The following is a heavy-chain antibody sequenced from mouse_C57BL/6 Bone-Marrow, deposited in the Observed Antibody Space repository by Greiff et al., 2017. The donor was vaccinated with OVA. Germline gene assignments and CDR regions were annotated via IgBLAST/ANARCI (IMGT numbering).Heavy chain of an antibody. Sequence: QVQLQQSGAELVKPGASVKISCKASGYAFSSYWMNWVKQRPGKGLEWIGQIYPGDGDTNYNGKFKGKATLTADKSSSTAYMQLSSLTSEDSAVYFCARSGYYGSSPPYFDYWGQGTTLTVSS. CDR1: GYAFSSYW. J-gene: IGHJ2*01. D-gene: IGHD1-1*01. V-gene: IGHV1-80*01. CDR2: IYPGDGDT. CDR3: ARSGYYGSSPPYFDY.